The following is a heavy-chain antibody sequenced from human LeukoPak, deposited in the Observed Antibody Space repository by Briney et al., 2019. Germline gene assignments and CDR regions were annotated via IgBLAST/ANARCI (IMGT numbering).Heavy chain of an antibody. J-gene: IGHJ4*02. CDR2: INPNSGGT. CDR3: ASSIWFGWYIRGWYFDY. CDR1: GYTFTGYY. D-gene: IGHD2-8*01. Sequence: ASVKVSCKASGYTFTGYYMHWVRQAPGQGLEWMGWINPNSGGTNYAQKFQGRVTMTRDTSISTAYMELSRLRSDDTAVYYCASSIWFGWYIRGWYFDYWGQGTLVTVSS. V-gene: IGHV1-2*02.